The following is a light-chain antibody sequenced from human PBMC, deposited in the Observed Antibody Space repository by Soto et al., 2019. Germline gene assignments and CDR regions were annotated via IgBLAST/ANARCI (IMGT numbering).Light chain of an antibody. J-gene: IGLJ2*01. CDR2: LHSDGGH. CDR1: SGHSSYA. Sequence: QLVLTQSPSASASLGASVKLTCTLSSGHSSYAIAWHQQQPEKGPRYLMKLHSDGGHTKGDGIPDRFSGSSSGTERYLPISSLQSEDEADYYCQTWGPGTLVFGGGTKLTVL. CDR3: QTWGPGTLV. V-gene: IGLV4-69*01.